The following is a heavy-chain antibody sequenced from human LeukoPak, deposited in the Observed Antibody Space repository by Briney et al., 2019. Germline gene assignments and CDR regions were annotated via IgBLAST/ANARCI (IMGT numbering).Heavy chain of an antibody. D-gene: IGHD2-15*01. CDR1: GFTFSSYG. CDR3: AKDYVVAHYDFDI. CDR2: IRYDGSNK. V-gene: IGHV3-30*02. J-gene: IGHJ3*02. Sequence: GGSLRLSCAASGFTFSSYGMHWVRQAPGKGLQWVAFIRYDGSNKYYADSVKGRFTISRDNSKNTLYLQMNSLRAEDTAVYYCAKDYVVAHYDFDIWGQGTMVTVSS.